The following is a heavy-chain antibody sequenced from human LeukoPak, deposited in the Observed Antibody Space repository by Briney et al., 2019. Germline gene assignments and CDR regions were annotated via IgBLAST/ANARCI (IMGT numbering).Heavy chain of an antibody. J-gene: IGHJ4*02. CDR3: ARHAGGISATGTRPSDY. V-gene: IGHV4-39*01. CDR2: IYYSGST. Sequence: SETLSLTCTVSGASFSSSTYYWGWIRQPPGKGLEGIGSIYYSGSTYYNPSLKSRVTMSVDTSKNQFSLKLSSVTAADTAVYYCARHAGGISATGTRPSDYWGQGTLVTVSS. D-gene: IGHD6-13*01. CDR1: GASFSSSTYY.